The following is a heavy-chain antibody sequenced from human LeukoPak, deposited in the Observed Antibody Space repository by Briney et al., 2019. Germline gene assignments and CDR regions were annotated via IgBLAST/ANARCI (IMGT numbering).Heavy chain of an antibody. CDR1: AFTFSSNS. V-gene: IGHV3-64D*06. J-gene: IGHJ4*03. CDR3: VKAAGTWYGYFDY. Sequence: PGGSLRLSCAASAFTFSSNSMNWVRQAPGKGLEYVSTISDNGGNTNYADSVKGRFTISRDNSKNTLYLQMSSLRPEDTAVYYCVKAAGTWYGYFDYWGQGTTVTVSS. D-gene: IGHD6-13*01. CDR2: ISDNGGNT.